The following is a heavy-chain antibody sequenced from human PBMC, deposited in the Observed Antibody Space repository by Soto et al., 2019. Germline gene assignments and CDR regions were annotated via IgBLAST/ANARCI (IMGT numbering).Heavy chain of an antibody. CDR1: GGSISSGGYY. Sequence: QVQLQESGPGLVKPSQTLSLTCTVSGGSISSGGYYWSWIRHHPGKGLEWIGYIYYSGSTYYNPSLKSRVTISVDTSKNQFSLKLSSVTAADTAVYYCARDRGVAVTGLFDYWGQGTLVTVSS. CDR2: IYYSGST. D-gene: IGHD6-19*01. V-gene: IGHV4-31*03. CDR3: ARDRGVAVTGLFDY. J-gene: IGHJ4*02.